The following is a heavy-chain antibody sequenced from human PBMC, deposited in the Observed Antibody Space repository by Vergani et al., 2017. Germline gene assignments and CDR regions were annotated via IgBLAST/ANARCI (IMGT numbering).Heavy chain of an antibody. J-gene: IGHJ6*03. CDR1: GFTFIMHA. Sequence: EVQLLESGGDLVQPGGSLRLSCAASGFTFIMHAMSWVRQAPGKGLEWVSTLSASDRRTHYADSVKGRFTISRDISKNTLFLHMNSLRAEDTAVYYCARDGDDCSSTSCYPSYYYYYMDVWGKGTTVTVSS. CDR2: LSASDRRT. D-gene: IGHD2-2*01. CDR3: ARDGDDCSSTSCYPSYYYYYMDV. V-gene: IGHV3-23*01.